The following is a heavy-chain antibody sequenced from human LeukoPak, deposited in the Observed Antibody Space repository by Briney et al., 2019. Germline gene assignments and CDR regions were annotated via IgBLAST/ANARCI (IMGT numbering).Heavy chain of an antibody. V-gene: IGHV3-23*01. CDR3: AKPPIGSTSTGFFDH. CDR1: GFTFSSYA. J-gene: IGHJ4*02. D-gene: IGHD2-2*01. Sequence: SGGSLRLSCAASGFTFSSYAMSWVRQAPGKGLEWVSAISGSGGSTYYADSVKGRFTISRDNSKNTLYLQMNSLRAEDTAVYYCAKPPIGSTSTGFFDHWGQGTLVTVSS. CDR2: ISGSGGST.